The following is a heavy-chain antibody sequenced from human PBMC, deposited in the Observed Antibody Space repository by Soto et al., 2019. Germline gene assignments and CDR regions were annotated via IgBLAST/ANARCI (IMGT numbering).Heavy chain of an antibody. CDR1: GFTVSSNY. D-gene: IGHD6-19*01. J-gene: IGHJ4*02. CDR2: IYSGGST. V-gene: IGHV3-66*01. CDR3: ARDSLAVAGTKPFDY. Sequence: PGGSLRLSCAASGFTVSSNYMSWVRQAPGKGLEWVSVIYSGGSTYYADSVKGRFTISRDNSKNTLYLQMNSLRAEDTAVYYCARDSLAVAGTKPFDYWGQGTLVTVSS.